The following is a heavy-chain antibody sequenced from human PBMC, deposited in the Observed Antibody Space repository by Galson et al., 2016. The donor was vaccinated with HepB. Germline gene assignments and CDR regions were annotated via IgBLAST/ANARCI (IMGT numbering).Heavy chain of an antibody. Sequence: TCTVSSDPVTSGTYYWSWVRQSPGKGLDWMAWMNPKSGNTGYAQSFKARVTMTRDTSISTAYMELSSLRSDDTAVYYCARELRGWSGVDASDIWGQGTVVTVSS. CDR3: ARELRGWSGVDASDI. CDR1: SDPVTSGT. D-gene: IGHD4-17*01. J-gene: IGHJ3*02. CDR2: MNPKSGNT. V-gene: IGHV1-8*01.